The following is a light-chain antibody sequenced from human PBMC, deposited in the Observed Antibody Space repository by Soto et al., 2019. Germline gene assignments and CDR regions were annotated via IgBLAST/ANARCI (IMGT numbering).Light chain of an antibody. Sequence: VLTQSPGTLSLSPGERATLSCRASQNVDSTYLAWYQQKPGQAPRLVIYGSTRRAPGVPDRFSGSGSGTDFTLTISTLDPEDFAVYFGQQYEGSTLYSFGPGTKVVIK. V-gene: IGKV3-20*01. J-gene: IGKJ2*01. CDR3: QQYEGSTLYS. CDR1: QNVDSTY. CDR2: GST.